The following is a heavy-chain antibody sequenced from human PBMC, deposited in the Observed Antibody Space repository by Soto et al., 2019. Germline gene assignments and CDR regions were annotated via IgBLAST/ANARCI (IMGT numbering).Heavy chain of an antibody. CDR3: AREYVDIVATIDY. V-gene: IGHV3-7*01. Sequence: GGSLRLSCAASGFTFSSYWMSWVRQAPGKGLEWVANIKQDGSEKYYVDSVKGRFTISRDNAKNSLYLQMNSLRAEDTAVYYCAREYVDIVATIDYWGQGTLVTVSS. CDR2: IKQDGSEK. J-gene: IGHJ4*02. D-gene: IGHD5-12*01. CDR1: GFTFSSYW.